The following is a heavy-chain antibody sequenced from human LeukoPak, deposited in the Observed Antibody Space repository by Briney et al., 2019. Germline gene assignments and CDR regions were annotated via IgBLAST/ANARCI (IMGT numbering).Heavy chain of an antibody. CDR1: GGSISSGGYY. CDR2: IYYSGST. V-gene: IGHV4-31*03. D-gene: IGHD1-26*01. CDR3: AREKDTRSSYYGMDV. Sequence: SQTLSLTCTVSGGSISSGGYYWSWIRQHPGKGLEWIGYIYYSGSTYYNPSLKSRVTITVDTSKNQFSLKLSSVTAADTAVYYCAREKDTRSSYYGMDVWGQGTTVTVSS. J-gene: IGHJ6*02.